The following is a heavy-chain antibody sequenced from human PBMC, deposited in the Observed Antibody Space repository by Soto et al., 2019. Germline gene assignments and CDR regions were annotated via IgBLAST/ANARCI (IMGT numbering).Heavy chain of an antibody. CDR3: ARGGIVATEIARYYYYGMDV. V-gene: IGHV3-30-3*01. D-gene: IGHD5-12*01. CDR2: ISYDGSNK. CDR1: GFTFSSYA. Sequence: GSLRLSCAASGFTFSSYAMHWVRQAPGKGLEWVAVISYDGSNKYYADSVKGRFTISRDNSKNTLYLQMNSLRAEDTAVYYCARGGIVATEIARYYYYGMDVWGQGTTVTVSS. J-gene: IGHJ6*02.